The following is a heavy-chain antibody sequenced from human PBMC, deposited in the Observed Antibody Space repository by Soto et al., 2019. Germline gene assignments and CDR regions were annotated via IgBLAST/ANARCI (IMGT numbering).Heavy chain of an antibody. CDR3: ARRGGERIYYFYYGLDV. V-gene: IGHV1-58*01. J-gene: IGHJ6*02. Sequence: ASVKVSCKASGFTFTSSAVQWVRQARGQRLEWIGWIVVGSGNTNYAQKFQERVTITRDMSTSTAYMELSSLRSEDTAVYYCARRGGERIYYFYYGLDVWGQGTTVTVSS. CDR1: GFTFTSSA. D-gene: IGHD2-15*01. CDR2: IVVGSGNT.